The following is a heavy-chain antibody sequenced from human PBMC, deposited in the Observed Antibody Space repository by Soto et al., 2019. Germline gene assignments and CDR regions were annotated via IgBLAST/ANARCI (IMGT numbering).Heavy chain of an antibody. D-gene: IGHD2-21*01. CDR2: VTGSGGQI. CDR1: GFTITTYA. Sequence: PGGALRLSSEASGFTITTYAMTWVRQAPGKGLECVSGVTGSGGQIHYADSVKGRFTISKDNSKNTLYLQMSSLRDEDTALYYCAKDAVYNDGLWLMDSWGQGTLVTVSS. V-gene: IGHV3-23*01. CDR3: AKDAVYNDGLWLMDS. J-gene: IGHJ5*02.